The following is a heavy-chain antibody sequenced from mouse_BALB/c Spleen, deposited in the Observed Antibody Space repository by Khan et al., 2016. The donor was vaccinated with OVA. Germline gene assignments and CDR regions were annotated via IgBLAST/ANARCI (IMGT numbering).Heavy chain of an antibody. V-gene: IGHV1S137*01. CDR1: GYTFTDFT. CDR2: ISTYYGDA. D-gene: IGHD1-1*02. CDR3: SWGGGGDRFAY. J-gene: IGHJ3*01. Sequence: QVQLKQSGAELVRPGVSVKISCKGSGYTFTDFTMHWVKQSHAKSLEWIGVISTYYGDATHNEKFKGKAILTVDKSSSTAYMELARLTSEDSAIYSFSWGGGGDRFAYGGQGTLVTVSA.